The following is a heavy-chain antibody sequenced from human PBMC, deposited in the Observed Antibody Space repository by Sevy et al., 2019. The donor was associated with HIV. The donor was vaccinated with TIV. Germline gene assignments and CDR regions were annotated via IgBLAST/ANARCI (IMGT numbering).Heavy chain of an antibody. CDR3: AREGQLWFVYYFDN. V-gene: IGHV3-30*09. Sequence: WGSLRLSCTASGFTFRNYAMNWVRQAPGKGLERVALISYDGSNKYYADSVRGRFAISRDNSKNTLYLQMNSLRPEDTAIYYCAREGQLWFVYYFDNWGQGTLVTVSS. CDR2: ISYDGSNK. J-gene: IGHJ4*02. D-gene: IGHD3-10*01. CDR1: GFTFRNYA.